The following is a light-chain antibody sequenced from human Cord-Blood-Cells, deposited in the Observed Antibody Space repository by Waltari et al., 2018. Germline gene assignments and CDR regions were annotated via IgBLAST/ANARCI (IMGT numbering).Light chain of an antibody. V-gene: IGKV3-20*01. CDR2: GAS. CDR1: QSVSSSY. CDR3: QQYGSSPMYT. J-gene: IGKJ2*01. Sequence: EIVLTQSPGTLSLSPGDRATLSCRASQSVSSSYLAWYQQKPGQAPRLLIYGASSRATGIPDRFSGSGSGTDFTLTISRLEPEDVAVYYCQQYGSSPMYTFGQGTKLEIK.